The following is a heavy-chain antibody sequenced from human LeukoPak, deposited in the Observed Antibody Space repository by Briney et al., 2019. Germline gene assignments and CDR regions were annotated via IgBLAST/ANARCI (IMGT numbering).Heavy chain of an antibody. J-gene: IGHJ4*02. D-gene: IGHD3-22*01. CDR1: GYTFTSYG. CDR3: AREGYDSSGYYSNYFDY. CDR2: ISAYNGNT. Sequence: ASVKVSCKASGYTFTSYGISWVRQAPGQGLEWMGWISAYNGNTNYAQKLQGRVTMTTDTSTSTAYMELRSLRSDDTAVYYCAREGYDSSGYYSNYFDYWGQGTLVTASS. V-gene: IGHV1-18*01.